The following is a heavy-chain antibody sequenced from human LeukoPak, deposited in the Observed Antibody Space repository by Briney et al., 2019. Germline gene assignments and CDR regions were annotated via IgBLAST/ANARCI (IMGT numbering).Heavy chain of an antibody. D-gene: IGHD3-22*01. CDR3: ARRTYYYDSSGYYYGGPFDY. CDR1: GYSFTSYW. Sequence: GESLKISCKGSGYSFTSYWIGWVRQMPGKGLEWMGIIYPGDSDTRYSPSFQGQVTISADKSISTAYLQWSSLKAADTAMYYCARRTYYYDSSGYYYGGPFDYWGQGTLVTVSS. V-gene: IGHV5-51*01. J-gene: IGHJ4*02. CDR2: IYPGDSDT.